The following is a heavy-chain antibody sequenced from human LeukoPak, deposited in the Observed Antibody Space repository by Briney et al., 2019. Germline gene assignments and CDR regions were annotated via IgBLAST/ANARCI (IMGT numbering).Heavy chain of an antibody. CDR1: GGSISSGGYY. V-gene: IGHV4-31*03. CDR2: IYYSGST. CDR3: ARRSNIPGGGWFDP. J-gene: IGHJ5*02. D-gene: IGHD3-16*01. Sequence: PSETLSLTCTVSGGSISSGGYYWSWIRQHPGKGLEWIGYIYYSGSTYYNPSLKSRVTISVDTSNNQFSLKLSSVTAADTAVYYCARRSNIPGGGWFDPWGQGTLVTVSS.